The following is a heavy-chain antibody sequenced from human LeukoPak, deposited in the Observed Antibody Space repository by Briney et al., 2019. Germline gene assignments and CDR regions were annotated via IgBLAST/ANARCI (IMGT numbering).Heavy chain of an antibody. V-gene: IGHV3-20*04. J-gene: IGHJ4*02. CDR3: ARDLSATWYSLGY. CDR1: TLHLSDLG. CDR2: IDWSGEAT. Sequence: PGGSPRLSCVASTLHLSDLGLSWVRPAPGKGPEWVSGIDWSGEATSYSDSVKGRFTISRDNAKNSLYLQMTSLRAEDTAVYYCARDLSATWYSLGYWGQGTLVTVSS. D-gene: IGHD2-21*02.